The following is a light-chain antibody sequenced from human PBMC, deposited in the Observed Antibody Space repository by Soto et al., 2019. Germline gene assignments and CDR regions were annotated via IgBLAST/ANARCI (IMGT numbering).Light chain of an antibody. CDR3: QQYGSSPPWT. J-gene: IGKJ1*01. CDR1: QSVSSSY. CDR2: GAS. V-gene: IGKV3-20*01. Sequence: EIVLTQSPATLSSFPGDRVTLSCRASQSVSSSYLAWYQQKPGQAPRLLIYGASSRATGIPDRFSGSGSGTDFTLTISRLEPEDFAVYYCQQYGSSPPWTFGQGTKV.